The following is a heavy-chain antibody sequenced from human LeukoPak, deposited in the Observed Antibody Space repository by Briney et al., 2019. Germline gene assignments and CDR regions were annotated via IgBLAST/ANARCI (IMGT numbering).Heavy chain of an antibody. CDR2: ISGYNGNT. Sequence: GASVKVSCKASGYTFTSYGISWVRQAPGQGLEWMGWISGYNGNTNYVQKLQGRVTMTTDISTSTAYMELRILRFDDTAIYYCDKDWHSLTGRNGCDSWGQGTLVTVSS. CDR3: DKDWHSLTGRNGCDS. D-gene: IGHD3-9*01. J-gene: IGHJ5*01. CDR1: GYTFTSYG. V-gene: IGHV1-18*01.